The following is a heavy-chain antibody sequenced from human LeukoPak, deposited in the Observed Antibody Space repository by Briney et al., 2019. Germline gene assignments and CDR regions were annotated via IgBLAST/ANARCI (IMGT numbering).Heavy chain of an antibody. V-gene: IGHV3-7*01. J-gene: IGHJ6*03. CDR2: IKQDGSEK. CDR1: GFTFSSYW. Sequence: GGSLRLSCAASGFTFSSYWMSWVRQAPGKGLEWVANIKQDGSEKYYVDSVKGRFTISRDNAKNSLYLQMNSLRAEDTAVYYCAREDTNSNLWYYYYYMDVWGKGTTVTVSS. CDR3: AREDTNSNLWYYYYYMDV. D-gene: IGHD4-11*01.